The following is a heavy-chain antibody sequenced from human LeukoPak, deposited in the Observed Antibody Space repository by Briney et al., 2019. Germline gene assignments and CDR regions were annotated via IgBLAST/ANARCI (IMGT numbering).Heavy chain of an antibody. CDR2: IDPSDSYT. CDR3: ARARGDHYSFDY. V-gene: IGHV5-10-1*01. D-gene: IGHD3-10*01. Sequence: GESLRISCQGYGYSFTSYWIIWVRQMPGKGLEWMGRIDPSDSYTNYSPSLQGHVTISADKSISAAYLQWSNLKASDTAMYYCARARGDHYSFDYWGQGTLVTVSS. J-gene: IGHJ4*02. CDR1: GYSFTSYW.